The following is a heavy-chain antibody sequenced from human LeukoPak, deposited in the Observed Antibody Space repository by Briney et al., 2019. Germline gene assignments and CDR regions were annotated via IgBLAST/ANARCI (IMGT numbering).Heavy chain of an antibody. CDR1: GFTFSSYS. CDR2: ISSSSSYI. J-gene: IGHJ6*02. V-gene: IGHV3-21*01. CDR3: ARGGDYDILTGYPHYYYYGMDV. Sequence: KAGGSLRLSCAASGFTFSSYSMNWVRQAPGKGLEWVSSISSSSSYIYYADSVKGRFTISRDNAKNSLYLQTNSLRAEDTAVYYCARGGDYDILTGYPHYYYYGMDVWGQGTTVTVSS. D-gene: IGHD3-9*01.